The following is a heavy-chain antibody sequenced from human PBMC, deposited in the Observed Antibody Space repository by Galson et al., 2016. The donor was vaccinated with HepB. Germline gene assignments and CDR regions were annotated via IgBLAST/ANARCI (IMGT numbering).Heavy chain of an antibody. CDR2: ISRSGDST. CDR1: GFTFNNYG. CDR3: VQGSTAPAV. D-gene: IGHD2-2*01. V-gene: IGHV3-23*01. Sequence: SLRLSCAASGFTFNNYGVTWVRQAPGKGLEVVSSISRSGDSTDYADSVKGRFIISRDNTKNTLSLQMICLRAEDTAVYYCVQGSTAPAVWGKGTTVTVSS. J-gene: IGHJ6*04.